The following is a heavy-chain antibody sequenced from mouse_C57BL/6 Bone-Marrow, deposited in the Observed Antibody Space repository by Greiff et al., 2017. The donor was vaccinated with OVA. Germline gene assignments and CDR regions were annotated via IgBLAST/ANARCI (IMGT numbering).Heavy chain of an antibody. CDR3: ASNLPHWYIDD. V-gene: IGHV1-82*01. CDR2: IYPGDGDT. Sequence: QVQLKQSGPELVKPGASVKISCKASGYAFSSSWMNWVKQRPGKGLEWIGRIYPGDGDTNYNGKFKGKATLTADKSSSTAYMQLSSLTSEDSAVYFGASNLPHWYIDDWGTGTSVTVSS. J-gene: IGHJ1*03. CDR1: GYAFSSSW.